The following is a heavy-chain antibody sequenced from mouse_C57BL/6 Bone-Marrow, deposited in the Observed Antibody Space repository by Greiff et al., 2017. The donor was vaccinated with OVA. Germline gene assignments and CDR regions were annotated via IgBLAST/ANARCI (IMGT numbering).Heavy chain of an antibody. CDR2: IRLKSDNYAT. CDR3: TGGSRQAWFAY. D-gene: IGHD1-1*01. V-gene: IGHV6-3*01. Sequence: EVQLVESGGGLVPPVGSIQLSCVASGFTFSNYWMNWVRQSPEKGLEWVAQIRLKSDNYATHYAVSVKGRFTISRDDSKSSVYLQRNNLRAEDTEICYCTGGSRQAWFAYWGQGTLVTVSA. J-gene: IGHJ3*01. CDR1: GFTFSNYW.